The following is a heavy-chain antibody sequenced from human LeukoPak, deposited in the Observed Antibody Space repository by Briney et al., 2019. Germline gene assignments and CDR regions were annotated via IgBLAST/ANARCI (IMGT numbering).Heavy chain of an antibody. Sequence: SETLSLTCTVSGGSISSSSYYWGRIRQPPGKGLEWIGSIYYSGSTYYNPSLKSRVTISVDTSKNQFSLKLSSVTAADTAVYYCARDSRGAAGSENWFDPWGQGTLVTVSS. D-gene: IGHD6-13*01. J-gene: IGHJ5*02. V-gene: IGHV4-39*07. CDR2: IYYSGST. CDR1: GGSISSSSYY. CDR3: ARDSRGAAGSENWFDP.